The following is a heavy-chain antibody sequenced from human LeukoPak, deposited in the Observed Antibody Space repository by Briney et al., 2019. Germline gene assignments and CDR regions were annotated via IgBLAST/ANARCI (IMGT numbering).Heavy chain of an antibody. CDR2: INPNSGGT. CDR3: ASSVVAATNDAFDI. V-gene: IGHV1-2*02. Sequence: ASVKVSCKASGYTFTSHDINWVRQATGQGLEWMGWINPNSGGTNYAQKFQGRVTMTRDTSISTAYMELSRLRSDDTAVYYCASSVVAATNDAFDIWGQGTMVTVSS. D-gene: IGHD2-15*01. CDR1: GYTFTSHD. J-gene: IGHJ3*02.